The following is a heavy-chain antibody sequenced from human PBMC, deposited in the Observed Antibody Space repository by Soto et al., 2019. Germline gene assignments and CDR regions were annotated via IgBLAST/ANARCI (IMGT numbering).Heavy chain of an antibody. CDR3: ARDSDDSSGYYLLGVYYFDY. D-gene: IGHD3-22*01. J-gene: IGHJ4*02. CDR2: ISSSSSTI. V-gene: IGHV3-48*01. Sequence: SGGSLRLSCAASGFTFSSYSMNWVRQAPGKGLEWVSYISSSSSTIYYADSVKGRFTISRDNAKNSLNLQMNSLRAEDTSVYYCARDSDDSSGYYLLGVYYFDYWGQGTLVTVSS. CDR1: GFTFSSYS.